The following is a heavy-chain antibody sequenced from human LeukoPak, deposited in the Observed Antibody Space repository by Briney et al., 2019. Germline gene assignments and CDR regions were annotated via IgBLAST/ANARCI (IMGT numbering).Heavy chain of an antibody. CDR3: AREVAIGRAAMEGLLH. CDR1: GYTFTTYA. D-gene: IGHD5-18*01. V-gene: IGHV7-4-1*02. J-gene: IGHJ4*02. CDR2: INTNTGNP. Sequence: GASVKVSCKASGYTFTTYAMNWVRQAPGQGLEWMGWINTNTGNPAYAQGFTGRFVFPLDTSVSTAYLQISSLKADDTAVYYCAREVAIGRAAMEGLLHWGQGTLVTVSS.